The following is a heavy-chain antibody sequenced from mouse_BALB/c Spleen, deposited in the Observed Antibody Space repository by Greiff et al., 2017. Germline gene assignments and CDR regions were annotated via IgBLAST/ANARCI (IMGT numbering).Heavy chain of an antibody. Sequence: EVKLVESGGGLVQPGGSLKLSCAASGFTFSSYTMSWVRQTPEKRLEWVASISSGGSTYYPDSVKGRFTISRDNARNILYLQMSSLRSEDTAMYYCARGGYGSSYVAYWGQGTLVTVSA. CDR1: GFTFSSYT. V-gene: IGHV5-6-5*01. CDR3: ARGGYGSSYVAY. CDR2: ISSGGST. D-gene: IGHD1-1*01. J-gene: IGHJ3*01.